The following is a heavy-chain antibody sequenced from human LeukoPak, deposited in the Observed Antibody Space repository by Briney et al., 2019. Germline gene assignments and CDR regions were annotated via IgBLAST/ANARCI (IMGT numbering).Heavy chain of an antibody. CDR1: GFSFDDSG. Sequence: PGGSLRLSCVASGFSFDDSGMHWVRQAPGKGLEWVAVISGDGSKTYYADSVKGRFTISRDNSKNTLYLQMNSLRVADTAVYYCAKSEADFWSGYYDYWGQGILVTVSS. J-gene: IGHJ4*02. D-gene: IGHD3-3*01. V-gene: IGHV3-30*18. CDR2: ISGDGSKT. CDR3: AKSEADFWSGYYDY.